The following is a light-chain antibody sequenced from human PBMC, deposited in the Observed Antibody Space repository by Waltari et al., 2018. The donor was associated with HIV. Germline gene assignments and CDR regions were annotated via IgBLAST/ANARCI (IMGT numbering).Light chain of an antibody. CDR1: SSDVDAFNY. CDR2: EVS. CDR3: SSYTGSSTVV. V-gene: IGLV2-14*01. J-gene: IGLJ2*01. Sequence: QSALTQPASVSGSPGQSITISCTGTSSDVDAFNYVSWNQQHPGKAPKLIIYEVSNRPSGVSNRFSGSKSGNTASLTISGLQAEDEADYYCSSYTGSSTVVFGGGTKLTVL.